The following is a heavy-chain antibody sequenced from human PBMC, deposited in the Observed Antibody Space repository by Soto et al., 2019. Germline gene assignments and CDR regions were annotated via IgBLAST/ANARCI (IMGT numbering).Heavy chain of an antibody. V-gene: IGHV4-34*01. D-gene: IGHD3-10*01. CDR1: GGSFSGYY. CDR3: ARSPTTPGNY. Sequence: PSETLSLTCAVYGGSFSGYYWSWIRQPPGKGLEWIGEINHSGSTNYNPSLKSRVTISVDTSKNQFSLKLSSVTAADTAVYYCARSPTTPGNYWGQGTLVTVSS. CDR2: INHSGST. J-gene: IGHJ4*02.